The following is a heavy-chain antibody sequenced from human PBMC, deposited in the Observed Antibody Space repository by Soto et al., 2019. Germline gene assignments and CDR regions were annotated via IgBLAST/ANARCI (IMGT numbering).Heavy chain of an antibody. CDR1: GGTFSSSA. J-gene: IGHJ6*02. Sequence: QVQLVQSGAEMKKPGSSVKVSCKASGGTFSSSAISWVRQAPGQGLEWLGGIIPMFDITNYPQKFQGRVTMTADESTNTAYMELSTLRSEDTAVYYCARVSRNPLSFYRYGMDVWGQGTTVTVSS. CDR3: ARVSRNPLSFYRYGMDV. V-gene: IGHV1-69*01. CDR2: IIPMFDIT.